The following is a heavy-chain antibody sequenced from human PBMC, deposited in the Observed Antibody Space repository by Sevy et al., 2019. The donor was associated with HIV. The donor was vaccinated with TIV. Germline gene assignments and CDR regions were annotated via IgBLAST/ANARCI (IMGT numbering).Heavy chain of an antibody. J-gene: IGHJ5*02. D-gene: IGHD3-9*01. CDR3: ARESPRSYYDILTGYYRGGWFDP. Sequence: ASVKVSCKASGYTFTSYGISWVRQAPGQGLEWMGWISAYNGNTNYAQKLQGRVTMTTDTSTSTAYMELRSLGSDDTAVYYCARESPRSYYDILTGYYRGGWFDPWGQGTLVTVSS. CDR1: GYTFTSYG. V-gene: IGHV1-18*01. CDR2: ISAYNGNT.